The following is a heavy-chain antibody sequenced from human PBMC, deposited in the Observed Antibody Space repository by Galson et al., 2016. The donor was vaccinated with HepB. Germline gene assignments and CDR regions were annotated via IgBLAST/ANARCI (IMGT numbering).Heavy chain of an antibody. D-gene: IGHD6-19*01. CDR1: GASICGYY. CDR3: ARDDSGGWYGFHYCMDV. Sequence: ETLSLTCTVSGASICGYYLSWIRQPLGKGLEWIGYIYYSGRTNYNPSLKSRVTISVDTPKNQFSLKLSSVTAADTAVYYCARDDSGGWYGFHYCMDVWGQATTVAV. CDR2: IYYSGRT. J-gene: IGHJ6*02. V-gene: IGHV4-59*01.